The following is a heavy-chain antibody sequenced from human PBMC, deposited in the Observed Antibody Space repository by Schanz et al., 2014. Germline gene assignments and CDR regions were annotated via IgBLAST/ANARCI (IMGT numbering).Heavy chain of an antibody. D-gene: IGHD5-18*01. Sequence: LRLSCATSGFIFRRFGIHWFRQAPGKGLEWVAVIWYDGSNKYYADSVKGRFTISRDNAKNSLNLQMNGRRAEDTAVYYCARVALPGYSAPRDAFDIGRGGKMDADYS. CDR1: GFIFRRFG. CDR3: ARVALPGYSAPRDAFDI. J-gene: IGHJ3*02. CDR2: IWYDGSNK. V-gene: IGHV3-33*01.